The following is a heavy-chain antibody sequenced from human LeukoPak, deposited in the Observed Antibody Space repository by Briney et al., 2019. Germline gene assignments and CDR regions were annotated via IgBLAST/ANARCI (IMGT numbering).Heavy chain of an antibody. V-gene: IGHV3-9*01. CDR2: ISWNSGYT. D-gene: IGHD5-18*01. CDR1: GFTFNDYA. Sequence: PGGSLRLSCAASGFTFNDYAMHWVRQTPGKGLEWVSGISWNSGYTGYADPVKGRFTISRDNAKNSLYLQMNSLRAEVTALYYCAKDYEYSYGYMDHWGQGTLVTVSS. J-gene: IGHJ4*02. CDR3: AKDYEYSYGYMDH.